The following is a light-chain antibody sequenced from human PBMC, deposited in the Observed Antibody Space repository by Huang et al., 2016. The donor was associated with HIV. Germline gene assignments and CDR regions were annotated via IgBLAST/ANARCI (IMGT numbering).Light chain of an antibody. CDR1: HGIGNS. CDR3: QQYHSLPWT. CDR2: ATS. V-gene: IGKV1-NL1*01. Sequence: DIQMTQSPSSLSASVGDRVTITCRASHGIGNSLAWYQQKPEKAPRLLLYATSTLERGVPSRFSGSGSGTHYTLTINTLQPEDIASYYCQQYHSLPWTFGQGTKVEIK. J-gene: IGKJ1*01.